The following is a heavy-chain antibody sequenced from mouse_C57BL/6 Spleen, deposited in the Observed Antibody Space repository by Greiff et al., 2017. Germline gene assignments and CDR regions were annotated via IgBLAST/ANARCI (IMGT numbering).Heavy chain of an antibody. CDR2: IYPGDGDT. CDR1: GYAFSSYW. D-gene: IGHD2-1*01. V-gene: IGHV1-80*01. Sequence: VKVVESGAELVKPGASVKISCKASGYAFSSYWMNWVKQRPGKGLEWIGQIYPGDGDTNYNGKFKGKATLTADKSSSTAYMQLSSLTSEDSAVYFCAREDYGNYPTPWGQGTLVTVSA. CDR3: AREDYGNYPTP. J-gene: IGHJ3*01.